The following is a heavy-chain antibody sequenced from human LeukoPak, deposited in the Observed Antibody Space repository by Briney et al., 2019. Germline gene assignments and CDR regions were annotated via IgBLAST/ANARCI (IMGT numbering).Heavy chain of an antibody. CDR3: ARSCSGGSCYLAFDI. V-gene: IGHV3-53*01. Sequence: GGSLRLSCAASGFTVSSNYMSWVRQAPGKGLEWVSVIYSGGSTYYADSVKGRFTISRDNSKNTLYLQMNSLRAEDTAVYYCARSCSGGSCYLAFDIWGQGTMVTLSS. CDR2: IYSGGST. J-gene: IGHJ3*02. CDR1: GFTVSSNY. D-gene: IGHD2-15*01.